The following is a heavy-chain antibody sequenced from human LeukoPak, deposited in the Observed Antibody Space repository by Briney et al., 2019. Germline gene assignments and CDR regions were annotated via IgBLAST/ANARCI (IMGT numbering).Heavy chain of an antibody. V-gene: IGHV4-30-2*01. D-gene: IGHD2-8*01. J-gene: IGHJ4*02. CDR2: IYHSGST. CDR1: GDSISSGGYY. Sequence: PSETLSLTCTVSGDSISSGGYYWSWIRQPPGKGLEWIGYIYHSGSTYYNPSLKSRVTISVDRSKNQFSLKLSSVTAADTAVYYCAGGSRMLGYFDFWGQGTLVTVSS. CDR3: AGGSRMLGYFDF.